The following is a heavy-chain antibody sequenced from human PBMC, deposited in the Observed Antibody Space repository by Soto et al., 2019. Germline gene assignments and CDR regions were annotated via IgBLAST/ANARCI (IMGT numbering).Heavy chain of an antibody. CDR2: IKQDGSEK. CDR1: GFTFSSYW. Sequence: GGSLRLSCAASGFTFSSYWMSWVRQAPGKGLEWVANIKQDGSEKYYVDSVKGRFTISRDNAKNSLYLQMNSLRAEDTAVYYCARAYYDILTGYYHDDFDIWGQGTMVTV. J-gene: IGHJ3*02. D-gene: IGHD3-9*01. CDR3: ARAYYDILTGYYHDDFDI. V-gene: IGHV3-7*03.